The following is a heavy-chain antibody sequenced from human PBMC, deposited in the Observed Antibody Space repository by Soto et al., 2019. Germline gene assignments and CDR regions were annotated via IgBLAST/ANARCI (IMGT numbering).Heavy chain of an antibody. CDR1: GYTFTSYY. Sequence: ASVKVSCKASGYTFTSYYMHWARQAPGQGLEWMGIINPSGGSTSYAQKFQGRVTMTRDTSTSTVYMELSSLRSEDTAVYYCARDVGRSGYSYGFDYWGQGTLVTVSS. CDR3: ARDVGRSGYSYGFDY. D-gene: IGHD5-18*01. V-gene: IGHV1-46*01. CDR2: INPSGGST. J-gene: IGHJ4*02.